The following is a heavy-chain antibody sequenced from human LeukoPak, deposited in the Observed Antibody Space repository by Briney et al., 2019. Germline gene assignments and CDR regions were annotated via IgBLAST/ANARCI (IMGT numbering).Heavy chain of an antibody. CDR1: GGSISSSSYY. Sequence: KSSETLSLTCTVSGGSISSSSYYWGWIRQPPGEGLEWIGSIYYSGNTYYNPSLKSRVTISVDTSKNQFSLKLSSVTAADTAVYYCARDDTPYGSGSYSDWGQGTLVSVSS. V-gene: IGHV4-39*07. CDR3: ARDDTPYGSGSYSD. CDR2: IYYSGNT. D-gene: IGHD3-10*01. J-gene: IGHJ4*02.